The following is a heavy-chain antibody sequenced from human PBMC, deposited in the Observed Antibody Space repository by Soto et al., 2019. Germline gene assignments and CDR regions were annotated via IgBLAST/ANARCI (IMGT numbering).Heavy chain of an antibody. D-gene: IGHD1-26*01. CDR1: GFTVSSNY. Sequence: GGSLRLSCAASGFTVSSNYMSWVRQAPGKGLEWVSVIYSGGSTYYADSVKGRFTISRDNSKNTLYLQMNSLRAEDTAVYYCARASYSGSYLRYYYGMDVWGQGTTVTVSS. V-gene: IGHV3-66*01. J-gene: IGHJ6*02. CDR3: ARASYSGSYLRYYYGMDV. CDR2: IYSGGST.